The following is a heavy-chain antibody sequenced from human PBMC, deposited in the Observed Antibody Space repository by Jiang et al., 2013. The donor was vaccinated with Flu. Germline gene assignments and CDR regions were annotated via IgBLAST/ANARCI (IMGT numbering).Heavy chain of an antibody. Sequence: TLSLTCTVSGGSVSSGSYYWSWIRQSPGKGLECIGYIYYSGTTNYNPSLKSLVTISVDTSKNQFSLKLSSVTAADTAVYYCARVLDGSRLFDYWGQGTLVTVSS. CDR1: GGSVSSGSYY. J-gene: IGHJ4*02. CDR3: ARVLDGSRLFDY. D-gene: IGHD1-26*01. V-gene: IGHV4-61*01. CDR2: IYYSGTT.